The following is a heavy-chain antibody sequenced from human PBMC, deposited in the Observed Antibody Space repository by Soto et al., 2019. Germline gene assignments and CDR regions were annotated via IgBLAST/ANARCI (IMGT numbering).Heavy chain of an antibody. CDR1: GFTFSSYG. CDR3: AREGSVVITTAEYFQH. J-gene: IGHJ1*01. CDR2: IWYDGSNK. V-gene: IGHV3-33*01. D-gene: IGHD3-22*01. Sequence: GESLKISCAASGFTFSSYGMHWVRQAPGKGLEWVAVIWYDGSNKYYADSVKGRFTISRDNSKNTLYLQMNSLRAEDTAVYYCAREGSVVITTAEYFQHWGQGTLVTVSS.